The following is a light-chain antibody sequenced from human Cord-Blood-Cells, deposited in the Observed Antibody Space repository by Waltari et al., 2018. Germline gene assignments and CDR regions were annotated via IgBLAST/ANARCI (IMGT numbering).Light chain of an antibody. CDR3: QSADSSGTYHVV. V-gene: IGLV3-25*03. CDR2: KDS. J-gene: IGLJ2*01. Sequence: SYELTQPPSVPVSPGQTARITCSGDALPKQYAYGYQQKPGQAPVLVIYKDSERPSGIPERFSGSSSGTTVTLTISGVQAEDEADYYCQSADSSGTYHVVFGGGTKLTVL. CDR1: ALPKQY.